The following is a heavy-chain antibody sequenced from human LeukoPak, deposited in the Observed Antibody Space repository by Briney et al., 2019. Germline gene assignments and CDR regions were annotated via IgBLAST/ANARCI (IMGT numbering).Heavy chain of an antibody. D-gene: IGHD6-19*01. J-gene: IGHJ4*02. CDR3: ARLETVAGFDY. CDR1: GGSISFNH. CDR2: ITYSGST. Sequence: PSETLSLTCSVSGGSISFNHWSWIRQPPGKGLEWIGYITYSGSTNYNPSLKSRITISIDTSTNQFSLKLNSVTAADTAVYYCARLETVAGFDYWGQGTLVTVSS. V-gene: IGHV4-59*08.